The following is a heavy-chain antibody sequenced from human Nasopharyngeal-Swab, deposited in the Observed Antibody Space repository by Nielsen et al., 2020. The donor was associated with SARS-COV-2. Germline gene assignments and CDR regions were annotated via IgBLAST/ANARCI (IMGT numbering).Heavy chain of an antibody. Sequence: GGSLRLSCAASGFTFSSHWMSWVRQAPGKGLEWVANIKQDGSEKYYVDSVKGRFTISRDNAKNSLYLQMNSLRAEDTAVYYCARALTTVVTYYYYYMDVWGKGTTVTVSS. J-gene: IGHJ6*03. CDR3: ARALTTVVTYYYYYMDV. CDR2: IKQDGSEK. CDR1: GFTFSSHW. D-gene: IGHD4-23*01. V-gene: IGHV3-7*01.